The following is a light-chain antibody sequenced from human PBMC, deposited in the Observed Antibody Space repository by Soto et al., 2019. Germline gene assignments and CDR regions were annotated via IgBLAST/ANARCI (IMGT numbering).Light chain of an antibody. CDR2: GAS. CDR3: QQYNSYSRT. V-gene: IGKV3D-15*01. J-gene: IGKJ1*01. CDR1: QSVSDK. Sequence: EVLMTQSPDTLYVSPGERVTLSCRASQSVSDKLAWYQQKPGQAPRLLIYGASNRATGIPDRFSGSGSGAEFTLTISSLQPDDFATYYCQQYNSYSRTFGQGTKVDIK.